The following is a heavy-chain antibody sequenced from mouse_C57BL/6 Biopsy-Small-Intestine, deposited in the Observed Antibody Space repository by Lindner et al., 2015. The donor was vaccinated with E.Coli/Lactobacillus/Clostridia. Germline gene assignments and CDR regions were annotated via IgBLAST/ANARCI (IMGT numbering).Heavy chain of an antibody. V-gene: IGHV1-19*01. CDR1: GYTFTDYY. Sequence: VQLQESGPVLVKPGASVKMSCKASGYTFTDYYMNWVKQSHRKSLERIGVINPYNGDTNYNQKFKGKATLTVDKSSSTAYMELNSLTSEDSAVYYCARGGFAYWGQGTLVTVSA. J-gene: IGHJ3*01. CDR3: ARGGFAY. CDR2: INPYNGDT.